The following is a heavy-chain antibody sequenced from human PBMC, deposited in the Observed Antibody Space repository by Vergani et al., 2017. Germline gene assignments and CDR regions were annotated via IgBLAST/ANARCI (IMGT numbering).Heavy chain of an antibody. Sequence: EVQLVQTGAEVKKPGESLKISCKASGYRFSSYWIAWVRQMPGKGLEWMGIIYPGDSETRYSPSFQSQVTISADKSISTAYLQWSSLKASDTAIYYCARPNTGSNSGDDAFDIWGQGTMVTVSS. J-gene: IGHJ3*02. V-gene: IGHV5-51*01. CDR1: GYRFSSYW. CDR2: IYPGDSET. D-gene: IGHD4-23*01. CDR3: ARPNTGSNSGDDAFDI.